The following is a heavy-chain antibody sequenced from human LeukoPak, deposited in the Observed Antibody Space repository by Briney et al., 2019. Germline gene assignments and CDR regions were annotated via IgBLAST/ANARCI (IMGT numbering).Heavy chain of an antibody. CDR1: GYTFTSYY. J-gene: IGHJ6*03. CDR2: INPNSGGT. CDR3: ARRYYDILTGYYYYMDV. D-gene: IGHD3-9*01. Sequence: ASVKVSCKASGYTFTSYYMHWVRQAPGQGLEWMGWINPNSGGTNYAQKFQGRVTMTRDTSISTAYMELSRLRSDDTAVYYCARRYYDILTGYYYYMDVWGKGTTVTVSS. V-gene: IGHV1-2*02.